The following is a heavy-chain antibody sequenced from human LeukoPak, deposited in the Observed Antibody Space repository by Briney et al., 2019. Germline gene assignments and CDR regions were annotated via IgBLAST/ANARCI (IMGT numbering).Heavy chain of an antibody. Sequence: SETLSLTCSASGGSISSRGYYWAWIRQHPGKGLEWIGYIYYSGSTYYNPSLKSRVTISVDTSKNQFSLKLSSVTAADTAVYYCARANGGDYYDSSTDWFDPWGQGTLVTVSS. J-gene: IGHJ5*02. D-gene: IGHD3-22*01. CDR1: GGSISSRGYY. CDR2: IYYSGST. V-gene: IGHV4-31*03. CDR3: ARANGGDYYDSSTDWFDP.